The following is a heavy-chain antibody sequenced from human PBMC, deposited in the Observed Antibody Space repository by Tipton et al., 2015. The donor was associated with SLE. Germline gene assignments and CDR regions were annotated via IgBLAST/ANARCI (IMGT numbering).Heavy chain of an antibody. Sequence: SLRLSCTASGFTFSSYGMHWVRQAPGKGLEWVAVIWDDGSNEYYADSVKGRFTISRDNAKNTLYLQMNSLRAEDTAVYYCARAGSLDYWGQGTLVTVSS. CDR3: ARAGSLDY. J-gene: IGHJ4*02. V-gene: IGHV3-33*01. CDR1: GFTFSSYG. CDR2: IWDDGSNE.